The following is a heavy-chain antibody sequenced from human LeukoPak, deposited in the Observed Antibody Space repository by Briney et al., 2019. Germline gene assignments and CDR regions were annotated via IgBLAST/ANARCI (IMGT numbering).Heavy chain of an antibody. CDR1: GGSISSYY. CDR2: IYYSGRT. V-gene: IGHV4-59*08. J-gene: IGHJ4*02. Sequence: SETLSLTCSVSGGSISSYYWNWIRQPPGKGLEWIGYIYYSGRTSYNPSLKSRVTISVDTSKNQFSLKLSSVTAADTAVYYCARQGAGSNPVDYWGQGTLVTVSS. CDR3: ARQGAGSNPVDY. D-gene: IGHD1-26*01.